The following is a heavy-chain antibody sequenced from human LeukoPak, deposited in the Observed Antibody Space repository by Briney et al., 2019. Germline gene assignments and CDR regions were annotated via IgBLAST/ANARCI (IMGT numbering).Heavy chain of an antibody. D-gene: IGHD1-26*01. J-gene: IGHJ4*02. Sequence: GGSLRLSCAASGFTFSSYWMNWVRQAPGKGLEWVANIKQDGSEKYYVDSVKGRFTISRDNAKNSLHLQMNSLRAEDTAVYYCARGQGANNFGYWGQGTLVTVSS. CDR2: IKQDGSEK. CDR3: ARGQGANNFGY. V-gene: IGHV3-7*03. CDR1: GFTFSSYW.